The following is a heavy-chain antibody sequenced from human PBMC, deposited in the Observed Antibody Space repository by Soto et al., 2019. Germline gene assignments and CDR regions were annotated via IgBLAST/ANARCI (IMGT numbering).Heavy chain of an antibody. CDR3: ARGNKQLVVGGIDV. J-gene: IGHJ6*02. D-gene: IGHD6-6*01. CDR1: GGSFSGYY. Sequence: SETLSLTCAVYGGSFSGYYWSWIRQPPGKGLEWIGEINHSGSTNYNPSLKSRVTISVDTSKNQFSLKLSSVTAADTAVYYCARGNKQLVVGGIDVWGQGTTVTVYS. V-gene: IGHV4-34*01. CDR2: INHSGST.